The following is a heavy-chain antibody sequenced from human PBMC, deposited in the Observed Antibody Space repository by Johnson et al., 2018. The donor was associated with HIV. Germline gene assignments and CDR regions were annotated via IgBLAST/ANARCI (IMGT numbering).Heavy chain of an antibody. CDR1: GFAFSNYG. V-gene: IGHV3-30*19. J-gene: IGHJ3*02. Sequence: QVQLVESGGGVVQPGRSLRLSCAASGFAFSNYGMQWVHQAPGKGLEWVAVISSDGNNKYFADSVQGRFTISRDNSKNTLYLRMNSLRTEDTAVYYCASREVGAKSEHAFDIWGQGTMVTVSS. CDR2: ISSDGNNK. D-gene: IGHD1-26*01. CDR3: ASREVGAKSEHAFDI.